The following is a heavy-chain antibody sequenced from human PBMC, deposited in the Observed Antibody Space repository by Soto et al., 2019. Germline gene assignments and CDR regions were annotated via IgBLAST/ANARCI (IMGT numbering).Heavy chain of an antibody. CDR3: TTKIVDDFDY. CDR2: ITWDGKVS. J-gene: IGHJ4*02. D-gene: IGHD3-16*02. Sequence: GGSLRLSCAASGFTFHKYIMHWVRQAPGKGLEWVSLITWDGKVSYYADSVKGRFTIFRDNTKASLYLQMNSLRPEDTAFYFCTTKIVDDFDYWGQGTLVTVSS. CDR1: GFTFHKYI. V-gene: IGHV3-43*01.